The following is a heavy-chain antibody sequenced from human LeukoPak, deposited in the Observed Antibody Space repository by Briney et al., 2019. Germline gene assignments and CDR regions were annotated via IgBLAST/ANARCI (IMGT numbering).Heavy chain of an antibody. CDR3: AKDRYSSSPGWFDP. Sequence: GGSLRLSCAASGFTFDDYAMHWVRQAPGKGLKWVSGISWNSGSIGYADSVKGRFTISRDNAKNSLYLQMNSLRAEDTALYYCAKDRYSSSPGWFDPWGQGTLVTVSS. CDR2: ISWNSGSI. D-gene: IGHD6-6*01. CDR1: GFTFDDYA. V-gene: IGHV3-9*01. J-gene: IGHJ5*02.